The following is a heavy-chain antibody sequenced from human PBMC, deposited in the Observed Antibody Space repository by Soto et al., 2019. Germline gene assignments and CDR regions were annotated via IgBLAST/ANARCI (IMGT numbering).Heavy chain of an antibody. Sequence: SETLSLTCAVYGGSFSGYYWSWIRQPPGKGLEWIGEINHSGSTNYNPSLKSRVTISVDTSKNQFSLKLSSVTAADTAVYYCARDGNYDFWSGYWTYFDYWGQGTLVTVSS. CDR2: INHSGST. J-gene: IGHJ4*02. D-gene: IGHD3-3*01. CDR1: GGSFSGYY. V-gene: IGHV4-34*01. CDR3: ARDGNYDFWSGYWTYFDY.